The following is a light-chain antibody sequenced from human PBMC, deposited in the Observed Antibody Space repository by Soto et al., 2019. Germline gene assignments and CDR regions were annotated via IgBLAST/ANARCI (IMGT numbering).Light chain of an antibody. J-gene: IGLJ2*01. CDR2: QDS. V-gene: IGLV3-1*01. Sequence: SYELTQSPSVSVSPGQTASITCSGDKLGDKYACWYQQKPGQSPVLVIYQDSKRPSGIPERFSGSNSGNTATLTISGTQAMDEADYYCQAWDSSTVVFGGGTNSPS. CDR1: KLGDKY. CDR3: QAWDSSTVV.